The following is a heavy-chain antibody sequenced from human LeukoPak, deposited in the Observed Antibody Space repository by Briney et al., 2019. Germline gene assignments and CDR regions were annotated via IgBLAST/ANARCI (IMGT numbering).Heavy chain of an antibody. J-gene: IGHJ4*02. CDR2: ISGSGGST. CDR1: GFTFSSYA. Sequence: GGSLRLSCAASGFTFSSYAMSWVRQAPGKGLEWVSAISGSGGSTYYADSVKGRFTISRDNSKSTLYLQMNSLRAEDTAVYYCAKDLGSDPRYCSSTSCYKAELANWGQGTLVTVSS. D-gene: IGHD2-2*02. V-gene: IGHV3-23*01. CDR3: AKDLGSDPRYCSSTSCYKAELAN.